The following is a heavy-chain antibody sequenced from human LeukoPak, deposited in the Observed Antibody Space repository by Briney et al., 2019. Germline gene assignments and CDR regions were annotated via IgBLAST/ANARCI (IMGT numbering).Heavy chain of an antibody. J-gene: IGHJ4*02. D-gene: IGHD3-10*01. Sequence: PGGSLRLSCAASGFTFSSYSMNWVRQAPGKGLEWVSSISSSSYIHYADSVKGRFTISRDNAKNSLYLQMNSLRAEDTAVYYCARSDVLLWFGELPYYFDYWGQGTLVTVSS. CDR3: ARSDVLLWFGELPYYFDY. V-gene: IGHV3-21*01. CDR1: GFTFSSYS. CDR2: ISSSSYI.